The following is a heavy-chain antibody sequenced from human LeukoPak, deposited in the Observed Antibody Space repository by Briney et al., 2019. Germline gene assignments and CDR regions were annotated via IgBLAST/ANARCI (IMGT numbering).Heavy chain of an antibody. J-gene: IGHJ6*03. D-gene: IGHD3-3*01. CDR1: GFTFSSYA. Sequence: PGGSLRLSCAASGFTFSSYAMHWVRQAPGKGLEWVAVISYDGSNKYYADSVKGRFTISRDNSKNTLYLQMNSLRAEDTAVYYCARDTYYDFWSGYYTGSLYYYYYMDVWGKGTTVTVSS. V-gene: IGHV3-30*04. CDR3: ARDTYYDFWSGYYTGSLYYYYYMDV. CDR2: ISYDGSNK.